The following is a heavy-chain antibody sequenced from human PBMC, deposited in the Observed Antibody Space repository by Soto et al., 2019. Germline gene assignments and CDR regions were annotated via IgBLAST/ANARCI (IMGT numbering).Heavy chain of an antibody. V-gene: IGHV3-11*06. CDR1: GFTFSDYY. D-gene: IGHD6-19*01. J-gene: IGHJ4*01. Sequence: LRLSCAASGFTFSDYYMSWIRQAPGKGLEWVSYISSSSSYTNYADSVKGRFTISRDNAKNSLYLQMNSLRREDTAMYYCARDPSPYTSGWYGIDFWGHGTLVTVSS. CDR2: ISSSSSYT. CDR3: ARDPSPYTSGWYGIDF.